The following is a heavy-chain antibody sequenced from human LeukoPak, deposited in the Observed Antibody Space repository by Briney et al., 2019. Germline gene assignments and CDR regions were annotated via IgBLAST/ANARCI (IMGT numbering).Heavy chain of an antibody. CDR3: AAAACGGGSCKPYYYYYGMDV. CDR1: GFTFTSSA. J-gene: IGHJ6*02. V-gene: IGHV1-58*02. D-gene: IGHD2-15*01. Sequence: SVKVSCKASGFTFTSSAMQWVRQARGQRLEWIGWIVVGSGNTNYAQKFQERVTITRDMSTSTAYMELSSLRSEDTAVYYCAAAACGGGSCKPYYYYYGMDVWGQGTTVTVSS. CDR2: IVVGSGNT.